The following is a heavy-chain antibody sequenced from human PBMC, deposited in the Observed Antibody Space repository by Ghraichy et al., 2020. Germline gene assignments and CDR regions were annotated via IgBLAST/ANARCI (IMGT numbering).Heavy chain of an antibody. CDR1: GGSFSGYY. CDR3: ARVRRHSSSWYFDGGAWFDP. D-gene: IGHD6-13*01. J-gene: IGHJ5*02. V-gene: IGHV4-34*01. CDR2: INHSGST. Sequence: SETLSLTCAVYGGSFSGYYWSWIRQPPGKGLEWIGEINHSGSTNYNPSLKSRVTISVDTSKNQFSLKLSSVTAADTAVYYCARVRRHSSSWYFDGGAWFDPWGQGTLVTVSS.